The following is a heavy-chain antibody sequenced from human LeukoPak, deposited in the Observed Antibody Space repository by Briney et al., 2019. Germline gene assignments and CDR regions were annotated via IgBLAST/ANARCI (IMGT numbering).Heavy chain of an antibody. Sequence: GGSLRLSCAASGFSFSSYWMTWVRQAPGKGLEWVANIKQDGREKYYVDSVNGRFTISRDNAKNSLYLQMNSLRAEDTAVYYCARGHLLVDYWGQGTLVTVSS. J-gene: IGHJ4*02. CDR1: GFSFSSYW. V-gene: IGHV3-7*01. CDR3: ARGHLLVDY. CDR2: IKQDGREK.